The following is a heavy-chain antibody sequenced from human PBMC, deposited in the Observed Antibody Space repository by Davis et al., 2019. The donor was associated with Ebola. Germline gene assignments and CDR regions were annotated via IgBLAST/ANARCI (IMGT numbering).Heavy chain of an antibody. CDR1: GGSFSGYY. V-gene: IGHV4-34*01. CDR2: INHSGST. CDR3: ARAWESDHEGFDY. Sequence: PSETLSLTCAVYGGSFSGYYWSWIRQPPGKGLEWIGEINHSGSTNYNPSLKSRVTISVDTSKNQFSLKLSSVTAADTAVYYCARAWESDHEGFDYWGQGTLVTVSS. D-gene: IGHD1-26*01. J-gene: IGHJ4*02.